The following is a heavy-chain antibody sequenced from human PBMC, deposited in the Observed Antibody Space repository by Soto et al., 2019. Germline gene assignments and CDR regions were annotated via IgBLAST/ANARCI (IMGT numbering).Heavy chain of an antibody. V-gene: IGHV3-9*01. D-gene: IGHD1-1*01. CDR2: ISWNSGSI. CDR1: GFTFDDYA. CDR3: AKAEERDVQGNLQDY. J-gene: IGHJ4*02. Sequence: GGSLRLSCAASGFTFDDYAMHWVRQAPGKGLEWVSGISWNSGSIGYADSVKGRFTISRDNAKNSLYLQMNSLRAEDTALYYCAKAEERDVQGNLQDYWGQGTLVTVSS.